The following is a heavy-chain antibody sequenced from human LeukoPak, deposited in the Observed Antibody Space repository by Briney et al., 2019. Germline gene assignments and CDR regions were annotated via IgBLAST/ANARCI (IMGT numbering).Heavy chain of an antibody. V-gene: IGHV3-33*01. CDR1: GFTFSSYG. CDR3: ARDAWEDKVGAFDI. CDR2: IWYDGSNK. J-gene: IGHJ3*02. D-gene: IGHD5-12*01. Sequence: GRSLRLSCAASGFTFSSYGLHRVRQAPGKGREWGAVIWYDGSNKYYADSVKGRFTISRDNSKNTLYLQMNSLRAEDTAVYYCARDAWEDKVGAFDIWGQGTMVTVSS.